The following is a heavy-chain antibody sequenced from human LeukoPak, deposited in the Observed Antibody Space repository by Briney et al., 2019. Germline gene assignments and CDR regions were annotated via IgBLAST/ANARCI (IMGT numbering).Heavy chain of an antibody. J-gene: IGHJ3*02. CDR3: AREGWFGKLSRHPVDI. Sequence: PGGSLRLSCAASGFTFSSYWMSWVRQAPGKGLEWVANIKQDGSEKYYVDSVKGRFIISRDSAKNSLYLQMNSLRAEDTAVYYCAREGWFGKLSRHPVDIWGQGTVVTVSS. CDR1: GFTFSSYW. D-gene: IGHD3-10*01. CDR2: IKQDGSEK. V-gene: IGHV3-7*01.